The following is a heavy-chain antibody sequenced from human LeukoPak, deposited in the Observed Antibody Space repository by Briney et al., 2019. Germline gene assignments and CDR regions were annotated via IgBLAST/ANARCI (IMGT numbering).Heavy chain of an antibody. Sequence: ASVKVSCKAYGYTFMSHGISWVRQAPGQGLEWMGWISGSSSNTNYAQRLQGRVTMTTDTSTTTAYMERRGLRSDDTAVYYCARGGGDSRGYYPRYFDYWGQGTLVTVSS. CDR3: ARGGGDSRGYYPRYFDY. V-gene: IGHV1-18*01. D-gene: IGHD3-22*01. J-gene: IGHJ4*02. CDR2: ISGSSSNT. CDR1: GYTFMSHG.